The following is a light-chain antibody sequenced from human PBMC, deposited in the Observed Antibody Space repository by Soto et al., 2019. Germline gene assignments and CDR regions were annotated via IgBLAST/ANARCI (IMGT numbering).Light chain of an antibody. Sequence: DIQMTQSTSTLSASVGDRVTITCQASQDISNYLNWYQQKPGKAPKLLIFAASSLQSGVPSRFSGSRSGPDFTLTISSLQPEDFATYYCQQSYSSPPTFGQGIKV. V-gene: IGKV1-39*01. CDR1: QDISNY. CDR3: QQSYSSPPT. CDR2: AAS. J-gene: IGKJ1*01.